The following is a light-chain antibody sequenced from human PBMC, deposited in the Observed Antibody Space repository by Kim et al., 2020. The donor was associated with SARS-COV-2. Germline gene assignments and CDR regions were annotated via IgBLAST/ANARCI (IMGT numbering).Light chain of an antibody. CDR1: SLRSYY. Sequence: SSELTQDPAVSVALGQTVTITCQGDSLRSYYASWYQQKPGQAPVLVIYGKNNRPSGIPDRFSGSSSGNTASLTITGAQAEDEADYYCNSRDSSGYRWLFG. V-gene: IGLV3-19*01. CDR3: NSRDSSGYRWL. J-gene: IGLJ3*02. CDR2: GKN.